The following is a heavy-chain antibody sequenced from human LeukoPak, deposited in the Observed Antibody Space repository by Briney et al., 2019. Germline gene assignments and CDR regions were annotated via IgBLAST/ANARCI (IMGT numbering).Heavy chain of an antibody. Sequence: ASVKVSCKASGYTFTGCYMHWVRQAPGQGLEWMGRINPNSGGTNYAQKFQGRVTMTRDTSISTAYMELSRLRSDDTAVCYCARDGYTRLPFDYWGQGTLVTVSS. CDR1: GYTFTGCY. V-gene: IGHV1-2*06. CDR3: ARDGYTRLPFDY. J-gene: IGHJ4*02. CDR2: INPNSGGT. D-gene: IGHD5-24*01.